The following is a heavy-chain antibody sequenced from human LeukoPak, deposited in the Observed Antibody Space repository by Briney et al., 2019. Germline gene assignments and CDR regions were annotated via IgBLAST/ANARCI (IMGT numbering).Heavy chain of an antibody. J-gene: IGHJ6*02. Sequence: GGSLRLSCAASRFTFSSYGMHWVRQAPGKGLEWVAVIWYDGSNKYYADSVKGRFTISRDNSKNTLYLQMNSLRAEDTAVYYCARDLASSGLYYYYYYGMDVWGQGTTVTVSS. CDR2: IWYDGSNK. V-gene: IGHV3-33*01. CDR3: ARDLASSGLYYYYYYGMDV. D-gene: IGHD6-19*01. CDR1: RFTFSSYG.